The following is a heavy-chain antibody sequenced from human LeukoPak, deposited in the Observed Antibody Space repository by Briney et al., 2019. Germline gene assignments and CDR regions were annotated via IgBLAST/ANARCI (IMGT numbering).Heavy chain of an antibody. CDR3: AKRGVVIRVFLVGFHKEAYYFDS. Sequence: GGSLRLSCAVSGITLSNYGMSWVRQAPGKGLEWVAGLSGSGGGTNFADSVQGRFTISRDNPKNTLYLQMNSLRAEDTAVYFCAKRGVVIRVFLVGFHKEAYYFDSWGQGALVTVSS. V-gene: IGHV3-23*01. D-gene: IGHD3-10*01. J-gene: IGHJ4*02. CDR2: LSGSGGGT. CDR1: GITLSNYG.